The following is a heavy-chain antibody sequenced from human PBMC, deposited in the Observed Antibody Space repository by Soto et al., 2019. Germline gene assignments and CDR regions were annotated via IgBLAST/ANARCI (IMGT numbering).Heavy chain of an antibody. J-gene: IGHJ4*01. CDR3: ARAQPTYSSSYFDY. Sequence: PGGSLRLSCAASGFTFSSYAMSWVRQAPGKGLEWVSTISGRGDDTYYTDSVKGRFTISRDNSNNTLYVHMNSLRAEDTAVYYCARAQPTYSSSYFDYWGQGALVTVSS. D-gene: IGHD3-22*01. V-gene: IGHV3-23*01. CDR1: GFTFSSYA. CDR2: ISGRGDDT.